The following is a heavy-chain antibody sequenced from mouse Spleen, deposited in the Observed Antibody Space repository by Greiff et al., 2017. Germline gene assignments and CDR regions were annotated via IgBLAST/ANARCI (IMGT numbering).Heavy chain of an antibody. CDR1: GYTFTSYW. Sequence: QVQLQQPGTELMKPGASVKLSCKASGYTFTSYWMHWVKQRPGQGLEWIGNINPSNGGTNYNEKFKSKATLTVDKSSSTAYMQLSSLTSEDSAVYYCARSSYYGYYFDYWGQGTTLTVSS. V-gene: IGHV1-53*01. D-gene: IGHD1-2*01. CDR3: ARSSYYGYYFDY. CDR2: INPSNGGT. J-gene: IGHJ2*01.